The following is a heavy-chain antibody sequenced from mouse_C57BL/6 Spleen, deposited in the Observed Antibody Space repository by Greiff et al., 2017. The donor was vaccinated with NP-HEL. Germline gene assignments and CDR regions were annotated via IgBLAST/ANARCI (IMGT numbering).Heavy chain of an antibody. CDR1: GYAFSSSW. CDR3: ARGDYYGSSSLFDY. D-gene: IGHD1-1*01. J-gene: IGHJ2*01. Sequence: QVQLQQSGPELVKPGASVKISCKASGYAFSSSWMNWVKQRPGKGLEWIGRIYPGDGDTNYNGKFKGKATLTADKSSSTAYMQLSSLTSEDSAVYFCARGDYYGSSSLFDYWGQGTTLTVSS. V-gene: IGHV1-82*01. CDR2: IYPGDGDT.